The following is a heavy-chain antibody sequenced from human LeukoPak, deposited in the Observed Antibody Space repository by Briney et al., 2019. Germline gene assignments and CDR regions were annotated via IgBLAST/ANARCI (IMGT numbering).Heavy chain of an antibody. V-gene: IGHV1-2*02. Sequence: GASVKVSCKASGYTFTGHYLHWVRQAPGQGLEWMGWITPNNGGTRSAQNFQGRVTLTRDTSISTAYMDLSRLTSDDTAVYYCARDGPGGNAFDIWGQGTMVTVSS. CDR3: ARDGPGGNAFDI. D-gene: IGHD3-10*01. CDR1: GYTFTGHY. CDR2: ITPNNGGT. J-gene: IGHJ3*02.